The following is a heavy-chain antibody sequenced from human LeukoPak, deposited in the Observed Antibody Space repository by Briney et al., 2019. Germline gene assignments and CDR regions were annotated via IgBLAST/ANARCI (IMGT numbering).Heavy chain of an antibody. Sequence: SVKVSCKTSAYTLTGYYMHWVRQAPGQGLEWMGRIIPILGIANYAQKFQGRVTITADKSTSTAYMEPSSLRSEDTAVYYCARAPFSGRGTFDPWGQGTLVTVSS. CDR3: ARAPFSGRGTFDP. D-gene: IGHD5-12*01. CDR1: AYTLTGYY. V-gene: IGHV1-69*04. CDR2: IIPILGIA. J-gene: IGHJ5*02.